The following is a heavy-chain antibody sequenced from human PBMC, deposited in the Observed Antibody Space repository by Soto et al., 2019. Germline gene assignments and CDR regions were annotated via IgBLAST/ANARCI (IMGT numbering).Heavy chain of an antibody. Sequence: SETLSLTCTVSGVSVRSDGYYWTWIRQPPGKGLEWIGYIHYSGSTNYNPSLKSRVTISVDTSKNQFSLKLSSVTAADTAVYYCARESTTNPSYDSSGYYYDYWGQGTLVTVSS. CDR2: IHYSGST. CDR3: ARESTTNPSYDSSGYYYDY. V-gene: IGHV4-61*08. CDR1: GVSVRSDGYY. J-gene: IGHJ4*02. D-gene: IGHD3-22*01.